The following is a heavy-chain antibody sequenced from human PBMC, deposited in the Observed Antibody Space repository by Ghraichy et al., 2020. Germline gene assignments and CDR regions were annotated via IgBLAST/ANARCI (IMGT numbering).Heavy chain of an antibody. CDR2: IYYSGST. D-gene: IGHD6-19*01. CDR3: ARDFRVAGIRPFYGMDV. Sequence: SETLSLTCTVSGGSISSYYWSWIRQPPGKGLEWIGYIYYSGSTNYNPSLKSRVTISVDTSKNQFSLKLSSVTAADTAVYYCARDFRVAGIRPFYGMDVWGQGTTVTVSS. J-gene: IGHJ6*02. CDR1: GGSISSYY. V-gene: IGHV4-59*01.